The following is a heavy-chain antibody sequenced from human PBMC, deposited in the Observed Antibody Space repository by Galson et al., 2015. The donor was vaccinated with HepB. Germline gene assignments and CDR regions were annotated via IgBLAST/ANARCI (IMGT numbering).Heavy chain of an antibody. Sequence: SVKVSCKASGYTFTSYAMHWVRQAPGQRLEWMGWINAGNGNTKYSQKFQGRVTITRDTSASTAYMELSSLRSEDTAVYYCARVRGSSWYGPGDYWGQGTLVTVSS. CDR1: GYTFTSYA. CDR2: INAGNGNT. V-gene: IGHV1-3*01. J-gene: IGHJ4*02. D-gene: IGHD6-13*01. CDR3: ARVRGSSWYGPGDY.